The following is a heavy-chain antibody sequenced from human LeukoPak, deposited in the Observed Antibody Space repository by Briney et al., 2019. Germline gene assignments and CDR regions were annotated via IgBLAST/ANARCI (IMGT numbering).Heavy chain of an antibody. V-gene: IGHV3-74*01. CDR3: ARPLYRHAFPAGY. CDR1: GVTFSTYW. J-gene: IGHJ4*02. CDR2: INSDGTTT. Sequence: GGSLRLPCAFWGVTFSTYWMQCVRQAPGKGLVWVSRINSDGTTTTYADSVKGRFTISRDNAKNTLYLQMNSLRAEDTAEYYCARPLYRHAFPAGYRGQGTLVTVSS. D-gene: IGHD2-2*02.